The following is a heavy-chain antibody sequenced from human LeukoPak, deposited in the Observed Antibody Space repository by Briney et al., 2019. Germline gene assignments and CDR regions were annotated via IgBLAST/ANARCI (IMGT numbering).Heavy chain of an antibody. D-gene: IGHD6-19*01. J-gene: IGHJ4*02. CDR2: IYYSGST. V-gene: IGHV4-59*01. CDR1: GGSFSSYY. Sequence: PSETLSLTGTVSGGSFSSYYWSWIRQPPGKALEWIGYIYYSGSTNYNPSLKSRVTISVDTSKNQFSLKLSSVTAADTAVYYCASALYSSGWYYFDYWGQGTLVTVSS. CDR3: ASALYSSGWYYFDY.